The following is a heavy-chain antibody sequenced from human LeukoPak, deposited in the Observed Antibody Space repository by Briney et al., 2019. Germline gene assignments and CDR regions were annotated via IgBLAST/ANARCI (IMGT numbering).Heavy chain of an antibody. V-gene: IGHV3-74*01. D-gene: IGHD1-26*01. CDR1: GFTFTSYW. J-gene: IGHJ4*02. CDR2: INGDGTST. CDR3: VRGAPIAY. Sequence: GGSLRLSCAASGFTFTSYWMHWVRQAPGKGLVWVSRINGDGTSTAYADSVKGRFTISRDNAKNMLYLQMISLRVGVAAVDYCVRGAPIAYWGQGTLVAASS.